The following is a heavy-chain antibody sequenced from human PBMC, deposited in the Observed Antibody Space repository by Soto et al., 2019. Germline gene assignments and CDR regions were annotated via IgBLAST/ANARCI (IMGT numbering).Heavy chain of an antibody. J-gene: IGHJ6*02. CDR1: GFTFSNFV. CDR2: ITDTGGDT. V-gene: IGHV3-23*01. Sequence: PGGSLRLSCAASGFTFSNFVMRWVRQTPGKGLEWVSTITDTGGDTYYTDSVKGRFTISRDNSKNTLYLHMSRLRAEDTALYYCTKASSDRHHMDVWGQGTTVTVSS. CDR3: TKASSDRHHMDV.